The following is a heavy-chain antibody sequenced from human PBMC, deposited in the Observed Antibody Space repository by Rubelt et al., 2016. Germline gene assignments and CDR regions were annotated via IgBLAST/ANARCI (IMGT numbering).Heavy chain of an antibody. CDR1: GYTFTTYG. D-gene: IGHD3-16*02. V-gene: IGHV1-18*01. Sequence: QVQLVQSGAEVKKPGASVTVSCKASGYTFTTYGISLVRQAPGQGIEWMGWIRTCNANTTHAQKLQGMVTMTTDTSTSTAYMELRSLRSDDTAMYYCARVMITFGGVIEVGWFDPWGQGTLVTVSS. CDR3: ARVMITFGGVIEVGWFDP. CDR2: IRTCNANT. J-gene: IGHJ5*02.